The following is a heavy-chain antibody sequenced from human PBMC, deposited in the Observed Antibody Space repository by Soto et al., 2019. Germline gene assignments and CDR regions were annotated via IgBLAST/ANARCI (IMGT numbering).Heavy chain of an antibody. J-gene: IGHJ5*02. V-gene: IGHV3-7*04. D-gene: IGHD3-9*01. CDR3: ARDHYDIAAATNWFDP. Sequence: PGGSLRLSCAASGFTFNKYWMSWVRQGPGKGLEWVANIKEDGSDKDYVDSVKGRFTISRDNAKNSLYLQMNSLRAEDTAVYYCARDHYDIAAATNWFDPWGQGTLVTVSS. CDR1: GFTFNKYW. CDR2: IKEDGSDK.